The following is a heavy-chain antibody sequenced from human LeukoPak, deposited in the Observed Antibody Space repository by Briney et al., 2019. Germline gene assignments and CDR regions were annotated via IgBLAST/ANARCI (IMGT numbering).Heavy chain of an antibody. Sequence: GGPLRLSCAASGFTFSSYSMNWVRQGPGQGLEGVSYTSSSSSTIDYADSVKGRFTISRDNAKNSLYLQMNSLRAEDTALYYCARGGYGPDYWGQGTLVTVSS. CDR3: ARGGYGPDY. V-gene: IGHV3-48*01. CDR2: TSSSSSTI. D-gene: IGHD1-1*01. CDR1: GFTFSSYS. J-gene: IGHJ4*02.